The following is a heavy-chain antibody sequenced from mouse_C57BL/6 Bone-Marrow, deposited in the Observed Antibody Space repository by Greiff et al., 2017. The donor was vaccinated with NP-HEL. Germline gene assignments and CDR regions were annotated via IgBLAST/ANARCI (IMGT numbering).Heavy chain of an antibody. CDR3: AITTVVAPDV. CDR1: GYTFTDYY. D-gene: IGHD1-1*01. V-gene: IGHV1-76*01. CDR2: IYPGSGNT. Sequence: QVQLQQSGAELVRPGASVKLSCKASGYTFTDYYINWVKQRPGQGLEWIARIYPGSGNTYYNEKFKGKATLTAEKSSSTAYMQLSSLTSEDSAVYFCAITTVVAPDVWGTGTTVTVSS. J-gene: IGHJ1*03.